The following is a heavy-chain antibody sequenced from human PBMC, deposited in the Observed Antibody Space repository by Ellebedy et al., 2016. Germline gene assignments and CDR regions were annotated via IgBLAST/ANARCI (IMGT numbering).Heavy chain of an antibody. CDR2: ISYDGSNK. CDR1: GFTFSSYA. Sequence: GGSLRLXXAASGFTFSSYAMHWVRQAPGKGLEWVAVISYDGSNKYYADSVKGRFTISRDNSKNTLYLQMNSLRAEDTAVYYCARGLDYYDSSGPVDYWGQGTLVTVSS. J-gene: IGHJ4*02. CDR3: ARGLDYYDSSGPVDY. V-gene: IGHV3-30-3*01. D-gene: IGHD3-22*01.